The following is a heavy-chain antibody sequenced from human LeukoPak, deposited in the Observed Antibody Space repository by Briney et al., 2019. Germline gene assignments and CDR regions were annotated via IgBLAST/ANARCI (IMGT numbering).Heavy chain of an antibody. V-gene: IGHV5-51*01. D-gene: IGHD5-24*01. CDR2: IYPGGSET. Sequence: LGESLQISCKGLGYSFSSYWNAWVRQRPGKGLEWMGIIYPGGSETRYDPSFQGQVTISADSSTSTAYLQWSSLRASDTAMYYCARASRDGYNQNFDHWGQGTLVTVSS. CDR1: GYSFSSYW. CDR3: ARASRDGYNQNFDH. J-gene: IGHJ4*02.